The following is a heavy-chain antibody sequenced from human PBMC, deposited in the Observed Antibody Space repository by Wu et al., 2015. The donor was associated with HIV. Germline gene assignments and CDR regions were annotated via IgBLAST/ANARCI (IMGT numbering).Heavy chain of an antibody. CDR2: INPKSGGT. D-gene: IGHD3-9*01. Sequence: VLLVQSGAEVKEPGASVKVSCRASGYTLTDNYLHWLRQAPGQGLEWMGWINPKSGGTDFAQKFHGRVAVTRDTSTGTAYMELIRLTSDDTAVYYCARAVTTGYSPFDYWGQGTLVTVSS. V-gene: IGHV1-2*02. CDR3: ARAVTTGYSPFDY. J-gene: IGHJ4*02. CDR1: GYTLTDNY.